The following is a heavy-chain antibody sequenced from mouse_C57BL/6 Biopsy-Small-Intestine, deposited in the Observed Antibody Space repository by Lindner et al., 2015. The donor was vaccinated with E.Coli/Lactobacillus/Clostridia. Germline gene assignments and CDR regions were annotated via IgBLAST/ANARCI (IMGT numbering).Heavy chain of an antibody. CDR2: IYPRIDNT. J-gene: IGHJ2*01. CDR3: ARSGYYDGSPFDY. Sequence: VQLQESGAELARPGASVKLSCKASGYTFTNYGISWVKQRPGQGLEWIGEIYPRIDNTKYNEKFKGKATLTADKSSSTVYMQFSSLTSEDSAVYFCARSGYYDGSPFDYWGQGTTLTVSS. D-gene: IGHD1-1*01. CDR1: GYTFTNYG. V-gene: IGHV1-81*01.